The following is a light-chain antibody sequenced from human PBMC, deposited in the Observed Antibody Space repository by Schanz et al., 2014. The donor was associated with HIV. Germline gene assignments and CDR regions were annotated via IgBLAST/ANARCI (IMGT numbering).Light chain of an antibody. CDR3: QQYYSTPQT. CDR2: GAS. V-gene: IGKV3D-15*01. CDR1: QSISNN. Sequence: EIVMTQSPGTLSVSPGERATLSCRASQSISNNLAWYQHKPGQAPRLLIYGASSRATGIPDRFSGSGSGTEFTLTISSLQSEDFAVYYCQQYYSTPQTFGQGTKLEIK. J-gene: IGKJ2*01.